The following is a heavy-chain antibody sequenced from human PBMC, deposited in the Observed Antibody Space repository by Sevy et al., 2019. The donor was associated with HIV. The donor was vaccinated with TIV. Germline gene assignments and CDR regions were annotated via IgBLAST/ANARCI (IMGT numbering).Heavy chain of an antibody. CDR1: GDTITNNY. CDR3: VRADPDQHFDS. V-gene: IGHV1-46*01. CDR2: VDPSAGNT. J-gene: IGHJ4*02. Sequence: ASVKVSCKASGDTITNNYIHWVRQAPGQGLEWMGMVDPSAGNTTYAQKFQGRVTMTRDTSTSRLYMDLSSLRSEDTAVYYCVRADPDQHFDSWGQGTLVTVSS.